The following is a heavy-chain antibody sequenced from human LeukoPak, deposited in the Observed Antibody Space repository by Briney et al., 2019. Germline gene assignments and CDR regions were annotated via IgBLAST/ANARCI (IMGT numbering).Heavy chain of an antibody. D-gene: IGHD2-21*01. CDR3: AREESAGSSTLLDY. V-gene: IGHV3-30-3*01. J-gene: IGHJ4*02. CDR1: GFPFSIYA. CDR2: TSDDGSEK. Sequence: GGSLRLSCAASGFPFSIYAMHWVRQAPGKGLGWLAVTSDDGSEKYYADSVKGRFTISRDNSRNTVYLQMNSLRVEDTAIYYCAREESAGSSTLLDYWGQGTLVTVSS.